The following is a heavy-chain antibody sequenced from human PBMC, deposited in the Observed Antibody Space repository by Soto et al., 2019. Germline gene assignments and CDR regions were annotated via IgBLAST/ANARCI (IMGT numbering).Heavy chain of an antibody. V-gene: IGHV3-23*01. CDR2: VSGSGGST. CDR3: AKTVSDYDILTGYYQGDWFDP. J-gene: IGHJ5*02. CDR1: GFTFSSYA. D-gene: IGHD3-9*01. Sequence: PGGSLRLSCAASGFTFSSYAMSWVRQAPGKGLEWVSAVSGSGGSTYYADSVKGRFTISRDNSKNTLYLQMNSLRAEDTAVYYCAKTVSDYDILTGYYQGDWFDPWGQGTPVTVSS.